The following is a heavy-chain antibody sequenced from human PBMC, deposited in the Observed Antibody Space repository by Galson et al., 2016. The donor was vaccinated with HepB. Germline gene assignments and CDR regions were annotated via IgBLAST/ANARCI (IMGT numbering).Heavy chain of an antibody. J-gene: IGHJ6*02. Sequence: SLRLSCAASGFTFSSYGMHWVRQAPGKGLAWVAVISYDGSDKYYADSVKGRFTITRDNSKNTLYLQMNSLRPEDTAVYYCAKDRRYYDSSGYFWEGYYYDGMDVWGQGTTVTVSS. D-gene: IGHD3-22*01. CDR1: GFTFSSYG. CDR2: ISYDGSDK. V-gene: IGHV3-30*18. CDR3: AKDRRYYDSSGYFWEGYYYDGMDV.